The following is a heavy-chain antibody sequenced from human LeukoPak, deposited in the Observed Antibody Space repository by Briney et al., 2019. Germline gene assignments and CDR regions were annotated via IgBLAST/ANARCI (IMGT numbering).Heavy chain of an antibody. D-gene: IGHD3-10*01. CDR2: IRYNGSKK. V-gene: IGHV3-30*02. CDR1: GFTLTGYG. J-gene: IGHJ4*02. CDR3: AKDGGTFGIDY. Sequence: GGSLRLSCAASGFTLTGYGMHWVRQAPGKGLEWVAFIRYNGSKKYYADSVKGRFTISRDNSKNTLYLQMNSLTVEDTALYYCAKDGGTFGIDYWGQGTLVTVSS.